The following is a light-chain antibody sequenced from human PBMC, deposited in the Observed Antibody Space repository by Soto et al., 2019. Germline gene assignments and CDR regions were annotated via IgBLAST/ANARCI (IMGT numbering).Light chain of an antibody. CDR2: DAS. J-gene: IGKJ1*01. CDR1: QNINIW. Sequence: DIQMTQSPSTLSASLGDTVTITCRASQNINIWLAWFQQKAGKAPRLLVYDASSLESGVPSRFSGSGSGTEFTLTIRSLQPGDFATYFCQHYYNYPWTFGQGTKVDIK. V-gene: IGKV1-5*01. CDR3: QHYYNYPWT.